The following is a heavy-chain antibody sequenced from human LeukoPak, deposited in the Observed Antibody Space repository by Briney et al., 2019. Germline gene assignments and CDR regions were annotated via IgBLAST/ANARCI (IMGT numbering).Heavy chain of an antibody. D-gene: IGHD3-22*01. V-gene: IGHV3-64*01. Sequence: GGSLRLSCAASGFTFSSYAMHWVHQAPGKGLEYVSAISSNGGSTYYANSVKGRFTISRDNSKNTLYLQMGSLRAEDMAVYYCAREGGGYYDSSGYYYSYWGQGTLVTVSS. CDR3: AREGGGYYDSSGYYYSY. J-gene: IGHJ4*02. CDR1: GFTFSSYA. CDR2: ISSNGGST.